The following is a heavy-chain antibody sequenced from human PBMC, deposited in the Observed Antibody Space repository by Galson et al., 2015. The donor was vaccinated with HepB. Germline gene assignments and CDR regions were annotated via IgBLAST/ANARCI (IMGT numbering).Heavy chain of an antibody. D-gene: IGHD6-13*01. Sequence: TLSLTCTVSGGSISSGGYYWSWIRQHPGKGLEWIGYIYYSGSTYYNPSLKSRVTISVDTSKNQFSLKLSSVTAADTAVYYCARSYRIAAADPRGYFDYWGQGTLVTVSS. CDR1: GGSISSGGYY. J-gene: IGHJ4*02. V-gene: IGHV4-31*03. CDR3: ARSYRIAAADPRGYFDY. CDR2: IYYSGST.